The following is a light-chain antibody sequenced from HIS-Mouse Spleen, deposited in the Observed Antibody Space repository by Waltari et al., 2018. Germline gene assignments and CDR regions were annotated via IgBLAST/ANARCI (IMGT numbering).Light chain of an antibody. J-gene: IGLJ3*02. V-gene: IGLV1-47*01. CDR2: RNN. Sequence: QSVLTQPPSASGTPGQRATISCSGSSPNLGSNYVNWYQQPPGTAPKPPTYRNNQRPSGVPDRFSGSKSGTSASLAISGLRSEDEADYYCAAWDDSLSGPVFGGGTKLTVL. CDR1: SPNLGSNY. CDR3: AAWDDSLSGPV.